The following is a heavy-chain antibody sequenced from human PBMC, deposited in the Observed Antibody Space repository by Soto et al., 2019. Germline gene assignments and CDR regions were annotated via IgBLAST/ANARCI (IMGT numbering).Heavy chain of an antibody. CDR1: GGSISSYY. CDR3: ASACVLRYSDWLPCFGMDV. CDR2: IYYSGST. J-gene: IGHJ6*02. Sequence: SETLSLTCTVSGGSISSYYWSWIRQPPGKGLEWIGYIYYSGSTNYNPSLKSRVTISVDTSKNQFSLKLSSVTAADTAVYYCASACVLRYSDWLPCFGMDVWGQGTRVTVSS. V-gene: IGHV4-59*01. D-gene: IGHD3-9*01.